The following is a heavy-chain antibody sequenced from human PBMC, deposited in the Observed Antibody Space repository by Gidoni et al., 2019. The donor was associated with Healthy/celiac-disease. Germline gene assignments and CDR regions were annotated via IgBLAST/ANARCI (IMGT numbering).Heavy chain of an antibody. CDR2: IRGSGGST. J-gene: IGHJ3*02. V-gene: IGHV3-23*01. CDR3: AKEEDYYGSGSLDAFDI. D-gene: IGHD3-10*01. Sequence: EVQLLESGGGLVQPGGSRRLHWAASGFTFSRYSMSWFRHAPGKGLVLVSAIRGSGGSTYYAASVKGWFTISRDNSKNTLYLQMNSLRAEDTAVYYCAKEEDYYGSGSLDAFDIWGQGTMVTVSS. CDR1: GFTFSRYS.